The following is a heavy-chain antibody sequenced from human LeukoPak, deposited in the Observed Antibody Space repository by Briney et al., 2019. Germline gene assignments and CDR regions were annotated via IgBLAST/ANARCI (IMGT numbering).Heavy chain of an antibody. V-gene: IGHV3-30*18. Sequence: GGSLRLSCAASGLTFSNHGMHWVRQAPGKGLEWVAMITSDGNNKYYADSVKDRFTISRDDSKNTLYLQMNSLRDEDTAVYYYAKDKIFRYLDYWGQGALVTVTS. CDR3: AKDKIFRYLDY. D-gene: IGHD2/OR15-2a*01. CDR2: ITSDGNNK. CDR1: GLTFSNHG. J-gene: IGHJ4*02.